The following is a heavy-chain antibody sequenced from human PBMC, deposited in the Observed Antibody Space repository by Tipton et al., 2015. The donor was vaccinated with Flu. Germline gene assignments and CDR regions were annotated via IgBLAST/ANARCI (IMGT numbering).Heavy chain of an antibody. CDR1: GFTFSSYW. V-gene: IGHV3-7*01. J-gene: IGHJ4*02. CDR3: ARGEIRFLEYTEIDY. Sequence: GSLRLSCAASGFTFSSYWMSWVRQAPGKGLEWVANIKQDGSEKYYVDSVKGRFTISRDNAKNSLYLQMNSLRAEDTAVYYCARGEIRFLEYTEIDYWGQGTLVTVSS. CDR2: IKQDGSEK. D-gene: IGHD3-3*01.